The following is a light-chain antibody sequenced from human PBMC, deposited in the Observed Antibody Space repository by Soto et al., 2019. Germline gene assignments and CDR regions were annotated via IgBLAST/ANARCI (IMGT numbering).Light chain of an antibody. CDR1: SSDVGSHNL. J-gene: IGLJ2*01. CDR3: CSDGGSRAV. V-gene: IGLV2-23*02. CDR2: EVS. Sequence: QSALTQPASVSGSPGQSITISCTGTSSDVGSHNLVSWYQQHPGQAPKLMIYEVSKRPLGVSARFSASKSGNTASLTISGLQAEDEADYRFCSDGGSRAVFGGGTKLTVL.